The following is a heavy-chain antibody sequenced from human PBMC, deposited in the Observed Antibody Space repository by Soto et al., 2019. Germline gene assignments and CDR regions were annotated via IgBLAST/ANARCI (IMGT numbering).Heavy chain of an antibody. CDR3: ARHWNGEMSLWFGGYYYGMDV. CDR2: IYYSGST. D-gene: IGHD3-10*01. V-gene: IGHV4-39*01. CDR1: GGSISSSSYY. J-gene: IGHJ6*02. Sequence: QLQLQESGPGLVKPSETLSLTCTVSGGSISSSSYYWGWIRQPPGKGLEWIGSIYYSGSTYYNPSLKSRVTISVDTSKNQFSLKLSSVTAADTAVYYCARHWNGEMSLWFGGYYYGMDVWGQGTTVTVSS.